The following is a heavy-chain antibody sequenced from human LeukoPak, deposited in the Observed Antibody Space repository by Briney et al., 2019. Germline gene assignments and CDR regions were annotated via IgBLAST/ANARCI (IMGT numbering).Heavy chain of an antibody. D-gene: IGHD6-6*01. CDR3: AKSGEYSSSSFDY. CDR1: GFTFSSYS. J-gene: IGHJ4*02. CDR2: ISGSGGST. V-gene: IGHV3-23*01. Sequence: GGSLRLSCAASGFTFSSYSMNWVRQAPGKGLEWVSAISGSGGSTYYADSVKGRFTISRDNSKNTLYLQMNSLRAEDTAVYYCAKSGEYSSSSFDYWGQGTLVTVSS.